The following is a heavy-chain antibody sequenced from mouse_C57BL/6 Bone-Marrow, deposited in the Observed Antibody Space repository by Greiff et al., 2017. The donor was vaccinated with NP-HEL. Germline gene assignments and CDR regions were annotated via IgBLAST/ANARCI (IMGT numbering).Heavy chain of an antibody. Sequence: VKLQESGAELMKPGASVKLSCKATGYTFTGYWIEWVKQRPGHGLEWIGEILPGSGSTNYNEKFKGKATFTVDTSSNTAYMQLSSLTSEDSAVYYCARWLPFLKDYAMDYWGQGTSVTVSS. J-gene: IGHJ4*01. CDR1: GYTFTGYW. CDR2: ILPGSGST. V-gene: IGHV1-9*01. CDR3: ARWLPFLKDYAMDY. D-gene: IGHD2-2*01.